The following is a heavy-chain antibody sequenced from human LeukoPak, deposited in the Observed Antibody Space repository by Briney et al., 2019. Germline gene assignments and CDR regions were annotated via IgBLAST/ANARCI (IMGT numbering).Heavy chain of an antibody. Sequence: GGSLRLSCAASGFTFSTYAIHWVRQAPGKGLEWVAVISYDGDNKYYADSVKGRFTISRDNSKNTLYLQMNSLRAEDTAVYYCAKTPDPIVGATPFDYWGQGTLATVSS. CDR2: ISYDGDNK. D-gene: IGHD1-26*01. CDR3: AKTPDPIVGATPFDY. V-gene: IGHV3-30-3*02. J-gene: IGHJ4*02. CDR1: GFTFSTYA.